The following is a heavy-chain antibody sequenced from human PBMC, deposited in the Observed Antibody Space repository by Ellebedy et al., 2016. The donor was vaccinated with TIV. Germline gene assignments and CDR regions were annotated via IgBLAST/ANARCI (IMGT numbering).Heavy chain of an antibody. CDR2: IWHDGGNE. Sequence: PGGSLRLSCAASGFTSSSNGMHWVCQAPGTGLEWVSVIWHDGGNEYYADSVKGRFTISRDNSNNTLYLQMNSLGVDDTAVYHCVIRVRGEDGWGQGTLVTVSS. V-gene: IGHV3-33*01. J-gene: IGHJ4*02. D-gene: IGHD3-10*01. CDR1: GFTSSSNG. CDR3: VIRVRGEDG.